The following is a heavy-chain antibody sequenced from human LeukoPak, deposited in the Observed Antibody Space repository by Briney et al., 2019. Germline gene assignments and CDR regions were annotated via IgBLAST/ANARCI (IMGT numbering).Heavy chain of an antibody. CDR1: GGSITNYH. J-gene: IGHJ4*02. CDR3: ARGPSYYYGSGALGY. Sequence: SETLSLTCTVSGGSITNYHCTWIRQPPGKGLEWIGYIYYSGNANYNPSLKSRVTISVDTSKNQCSLKLNSVTAADTALYYCARGPSYYYGSGALGYWGQGTLVTVSS. D-gene: IGHD3-10*01. V-gene: IGHV4-59*01. CDR2: IYYSGNA.